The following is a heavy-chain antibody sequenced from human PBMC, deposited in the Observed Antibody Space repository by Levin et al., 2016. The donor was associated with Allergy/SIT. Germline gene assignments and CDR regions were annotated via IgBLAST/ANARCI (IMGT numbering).Heavy chain of an antibody. Sequence: SETLSLTCTVSGDSISSYYWNWIRQPPGKGLEWIGSIYYSGSTYYNPSLKSRVTISVDTSKNQFSLKLSSVTAADTAVYYCARHARLRFFDYWGQGTLVTVSS. V-gene: IGHV4-59*05. D-gene: IGHD3-3*01. J-gene: IGHJ4*02. CDR1: GDSISSYY. CDR3: ARHARLRFFDY. CDR2: IYYSGST.